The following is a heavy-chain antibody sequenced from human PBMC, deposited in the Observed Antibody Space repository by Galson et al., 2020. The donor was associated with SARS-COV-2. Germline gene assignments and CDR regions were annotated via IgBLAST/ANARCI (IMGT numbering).Heavy chain of an antibody. D-gene: IGHD6-19*01. CDR2: IKGDGSET. CDR3: ARSGYNSGWSGNY. Sequence: GGSLRLSCEVSGFTFNDFWMSWFRQAPGKGLEWVANIKGDGSETNYADFVKGRFSISRDNAANSLYLQMNSLRAEDTAVYYCARSGYNSGWSGNYWGQGTLVTVSS. CDR1: GFTFNDFW. J-gene: IGHJ4*02. V-gene: IGHV3-7*01.